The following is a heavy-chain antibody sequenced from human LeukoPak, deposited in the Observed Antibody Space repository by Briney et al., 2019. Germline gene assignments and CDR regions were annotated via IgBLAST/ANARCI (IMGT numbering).Heavy chain of an antibody. CDR3: AKSFRGGTSLFDS. D-gene: IGHD3-16*01. Sequence: ASVKVSCKASGGTFSSYAMNWVRQAPGKGLEWVSTISGSTYYSDSVKGRFIISRNNFKNTVYLQLNSLRVEDTAVYYCAKSFRGGTSLFDSWGQGTLVTVSS. J-gene: IGHJ4*02. V-gene: IGHV3-23*01. CDR2: ISGST. CDR1: GGTFSSYA.